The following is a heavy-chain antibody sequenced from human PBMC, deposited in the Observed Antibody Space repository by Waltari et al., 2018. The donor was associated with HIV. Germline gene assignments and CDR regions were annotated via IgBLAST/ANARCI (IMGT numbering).Heavy chain of an antibody. V-gene: IGHV3-74*01. CDR3: TRGGLPGSSDD. J-gene: IGHJ4*02. D-gene: IGHD2-2*01. Sequence: EVQLVESGGGLVQPGGSLRLSCAASGFTFSNYWIHWAPLARGKGLVRVSGSSTEVDTTSYVDSVKGRFTISRDSAKNTLFLQMNSLRVEDTAVYYCTRGGLPGSSDDWGQGTLVTVSS. CDR2: SSTEVDTT. CDR1: GFTFSNYW.